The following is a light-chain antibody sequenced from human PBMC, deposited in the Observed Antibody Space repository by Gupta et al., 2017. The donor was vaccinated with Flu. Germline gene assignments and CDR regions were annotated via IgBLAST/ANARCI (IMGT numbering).Light chain of an antibody. Sequence: ITISCTGTSSDVGGYNYVSWYQQHPGKAPKLMIYEVNNRPSGVSNRFSGSKSGNTASLTISGLQAEDEADYYCSSYTSSSTPPGFGTGTKVTVL. J-gene: IGLJ1*01. CDR2: EVN. V-gene: IGLV2-14*01. CDR3: SSYTSSSTPPG. CDR1: SSDVGGYNY.